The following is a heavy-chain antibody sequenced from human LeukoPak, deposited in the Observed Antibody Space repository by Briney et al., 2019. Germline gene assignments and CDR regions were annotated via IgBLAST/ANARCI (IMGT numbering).Heavy chain of an antibody. D-gene: IGHD2-2*01. CDR2: ISGSGGST. V-gene: IGHV3-23*01. Sequence: PGGSLRLSCAASGFTFSSYAMSWVRQAPGKGLEWVSAISGSGGSTYYADSVKGRFTISRDNSKNTLYLQMNSLRAEDTAVYYCAKGYCSSTSCPCDYWGQGTLVTVSS. CDR3: AKGYCSSTSCPCDY. J-gene: IGHJ4*02. CDR1: GFTFSSYA.